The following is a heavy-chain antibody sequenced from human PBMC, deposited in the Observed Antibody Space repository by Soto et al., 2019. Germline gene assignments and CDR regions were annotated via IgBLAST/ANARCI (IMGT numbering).Heavy chain of an antibody. Sequence: ASVKVSCKASGHTFTSYAMHWVRQAPGQRLEWMGWINAGNGNTKYSQKFQGRVTITRDTSASTAYMELSSLRSEDTAVYYCAREGTIAAAGTNWFDPWGQGTLVTVSS. CDR2: INAGNGNT. J-gene: IGHJ5*02. CDR1: GHTFTSYA. D-gene: IGHD6-13*01. CDR3: AREGTIAAAGTNWFDP. V-gene: IGHV1-3*01.